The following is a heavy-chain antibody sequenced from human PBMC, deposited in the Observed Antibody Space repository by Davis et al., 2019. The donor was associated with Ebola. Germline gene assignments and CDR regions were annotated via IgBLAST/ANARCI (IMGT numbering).Heavy chain of an antibody. D-gene: IGHD2-15*01. Sequence: SETLSLTCAVYGGSFSGDYWGWIRQPPGKGLEWIGEINHSGSTNDNPSLKSRVTMSIDKSTNQFFLKLSSVTAADTAVYYCARWSGGYCSGGSCYSREFDLWGQGTQVTVSS. CDR3: ARWSGGYCSGGSCYSREFDL. J-gene: IGHJ5*02. V-gene: IGHV4-34*01. CDR1: GGSFSGDY. CDR2: INHSGST.